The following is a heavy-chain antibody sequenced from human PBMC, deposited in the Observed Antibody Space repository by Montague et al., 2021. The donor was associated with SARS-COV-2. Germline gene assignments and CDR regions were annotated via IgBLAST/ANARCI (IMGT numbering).Heavy chain of an antibody. V-gene: IGHV2-70*01. Sequence: ALVKPTQTLTLTCTFSGFSLSTSGVGVGWIRQPPGKALEWLALIDWDDDKYYSTSLKTRLTISKDTSKNQVVLTMTNMDPVDTATYYCARILVAAAGSPFDPWGQGTLVTVSS. CDR1: GFSLSTSGVG. CDR2: IDWDDDK. CDR3: ARILVAAAGSPFDP. D-gene: IGHD6-13*01. J-gene: IGHJ5*02.